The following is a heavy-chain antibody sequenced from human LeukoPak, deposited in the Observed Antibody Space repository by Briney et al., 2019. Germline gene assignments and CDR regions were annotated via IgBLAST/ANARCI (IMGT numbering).Heavy chain of an antibody. Sequence: SETLSLTCTVSGGSISSGGYYWSWIRQHPGKGLEWIGYIYYSGSTYYNPSLKSRVTISVDTSKNQFSLKLSSVTAADTAVYYCARDLYSSTPYAFDIWGQGTMITVSS. D-gene: IGHD6-13*01. CDR1: GGSISSGGYY. CDR2: IYYSGST. V-gene: IGHV4-31*03. CDR3: ARDLYSSTPYAFDI. J-gene: IGHJ3*02.